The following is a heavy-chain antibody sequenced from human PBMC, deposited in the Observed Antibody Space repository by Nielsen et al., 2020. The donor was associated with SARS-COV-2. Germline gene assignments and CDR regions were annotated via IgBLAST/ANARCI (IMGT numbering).Heavy chain of an antibody. CDR2: IYWDEDK. D-gene: IGHD1-26*01. CDR3: VHRVIVASTRGPFDY. Sequence: SGPTLVKPTQTLTLTCTFSGFSLSTGLSLSTSGVGVGWIRQPPGKALEWLALIYWDEDKRYSPSLKSRLTITKDTSRNLVVLTMTNMETVDTATYYCVHRVIVASTRGPFDYWGQGILVTVSS. J-gene: IGHJ4*02. CDR1: GFSLSTGLSLSTSGVG. V-gene: IGHV2-5*02.